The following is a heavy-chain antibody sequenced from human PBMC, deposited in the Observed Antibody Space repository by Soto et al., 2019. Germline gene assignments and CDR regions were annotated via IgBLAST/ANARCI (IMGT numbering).Heavy chain of an antibody. V-gene: IGHV3-23*01. CDR3: AKDSGSMAWFIAARPRAMDV. CDR2: ISGSGGST. D-gene: IGHD6-6*01. Sequence: LRLSCAASGFTFSSYAMSWVRQAPGKGLEWVSAISGSGGSTYYADSVEGRFTISRDNSKNTLYLQMNSLRAEDTAVYYCAKDSGSMAWFIAARPRAMDVWGQGTTVTVSS. J-gene: IGHJ6*02. CDR1: GFTFSSYA.